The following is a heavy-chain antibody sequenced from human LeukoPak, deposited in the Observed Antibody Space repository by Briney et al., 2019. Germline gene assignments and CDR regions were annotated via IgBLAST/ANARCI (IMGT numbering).Heavy chain of an antibody. CDR2: TSYDGSNK. J-gene: IGHJ6*02. D-gene: IGHD5-12*01. Sequence: GGSLRLSCAASGFTFSSYGMHWVRQAPGKGLEWVAVTSYDGSNKYYADSVKGRFTISRENSKNTLYLQMNSLTAKDTAVYYCHKVPTESGYDYHYYYGMDVWGQGTTVTVS. CDR3: HKVPTESGYDYHYYYGMDV. V-gene: IGHV3-30*18. CDR1: GFTFSSYG.